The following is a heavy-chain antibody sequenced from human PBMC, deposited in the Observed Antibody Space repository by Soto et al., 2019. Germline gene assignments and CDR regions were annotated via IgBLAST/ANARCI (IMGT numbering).Heavy chain of an antibody. CDR2: IIPIFGTA. J-gene: IGHJ6*02. CDR1: GGAFSSYA. CDR3: ARVRYCISTSCPYYYYGMDV. D-gene: IGHD2-2*01. Sequence: GASVKVSCKASGGAFSSYAISWVRQAPGQGLEWMGGIIPIFGTANYAQKFQGRVTITADESTSTAYMELSSLRSEDTAVYYCARVRYCISTSCPYYYYGMDVWGQGTTVTVSS. V-gene: IGHV1-69*13.